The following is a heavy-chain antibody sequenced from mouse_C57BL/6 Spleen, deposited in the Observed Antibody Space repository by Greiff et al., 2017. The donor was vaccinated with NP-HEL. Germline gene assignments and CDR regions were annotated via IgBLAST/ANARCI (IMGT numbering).Heavy chain of an antibody. CDR3: ARNYYCSNPAWFAY. Sequence: EVKLVESGGGLVKPGGSLKLSCAASGFTFSDYGMHWVRQAPEKGLEWVAYISSGSSTIYYADTVKGRFTITRDNAKNTLFLQMTSLTSADTAMYYCARNYYCSNPAWFAYWGQGTLVTVSA. D-gene: IGHD1-1*01. J-gene: IGHJ3*01. CDR1: GFTFSDYG. CDR2: ISSGSSTI. V-gene: IGHV5-17*01.